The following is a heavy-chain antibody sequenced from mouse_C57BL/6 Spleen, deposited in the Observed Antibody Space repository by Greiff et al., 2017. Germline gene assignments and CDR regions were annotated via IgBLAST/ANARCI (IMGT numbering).Heavy chain of an antibody. Sequence: QVHVKQPGAELVKPGASVKMSCKASGYTFTSYWITWVKQRPGQGLEWIGDIYPGSGSTNYNEKFKSKATRTVDTSSSTAYMQLSSLTSEDSAVYYCAREGSSFDYWGQGTTLTVSS. J-gene: IGHJ2*01. CDR1: GYTFTSYW. CDR3: AREGSSFDY. CDR2: IYPGSGST. V-gene: IGHV1-55*01.